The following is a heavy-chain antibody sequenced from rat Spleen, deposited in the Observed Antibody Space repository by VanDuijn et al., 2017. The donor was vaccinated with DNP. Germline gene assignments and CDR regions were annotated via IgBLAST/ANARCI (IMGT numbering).Heavy chain of an antibody. J-gene: IGHJ1*01. D-gene: IGHD1-7*01. V-gene: IGHV5-25*01. CDR1: GFTFSSFA. CDR2: ITSGGSNT. Sequence: EVQLVEYGGGLVQPGRSLRLSCAASGFTFSSFAMAWVRQAPKKGLEWVATITSGGSNTYYPDSVKGRFTISRDNAKSTLYLQMDSLRSEDTATYYCAKTRTMGMTLYWYFDFWGPGTMVTVSS. CDR3: AKTRTMGMTLYWYFDF.